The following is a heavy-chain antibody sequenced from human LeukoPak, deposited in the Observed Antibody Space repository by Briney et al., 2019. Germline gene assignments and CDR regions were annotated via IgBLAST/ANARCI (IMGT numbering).Heavy chain of an antibody. D-gene: IGHD5-18*01. J-gene: IGHJ4*02. CDR1: GFTFSDYS. CDR3: TRKYTYGYAPVDY. Sequence: GGSLRLSCAASGFTFSDYSINWVRQAPGKGLEWVSSISNDNTYIYYADSVKGRFTISRDNAKNSLYLQMNSLGAEDTAVYYCTRKYTYGYAPVDYWGQGTLVTVSS. CDR2: ISNDNTYI. V-gene: IGHV3-21*01.